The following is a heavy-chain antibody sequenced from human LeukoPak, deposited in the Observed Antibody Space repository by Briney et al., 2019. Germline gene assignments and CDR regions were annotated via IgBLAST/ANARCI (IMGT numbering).Heavy chain of an antibody. V-gene: IGHV4-59*01. J-gene: IGHJ5*02. CDR1: GGSISSYD. CDR3: ARDYARYYDILTGLLGGGFDP. Sequence: SETLSLTCTVSGGSISSYDWSWIRQPPGKRLEWMGYMYYSGSTNYNPSLKCRVTISVDTSKNQFSLKLSSVTAADTAVYYCARDYARYYDILTGLLGGGFDPWGQGTLVTVSS. CDR2: MYYSGST. D-gene: IGHD3-9*01.